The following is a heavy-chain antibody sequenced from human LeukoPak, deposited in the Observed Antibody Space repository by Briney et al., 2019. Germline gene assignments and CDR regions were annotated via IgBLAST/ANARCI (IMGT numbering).Heavy chain of an antibody. Sequence: GESLQISCKGSGYSFTTNWIGWVRQMPGKGLEWVAIIYPGGSDTRYSPSFQGQVTISVDKSITTAYLQWSSLKASDTAMYYCARRHRYSSSWHAFDIWGQGTMVTVSS. CDR3: ARRHRYSSSWHAFDI. CDR2: IYPGGSDT. J-gene: IGHJ3*02. CDR1: GYSFTTNW. V-gene: IGHV5-51*01. D-gene: IGHD6-13*01.